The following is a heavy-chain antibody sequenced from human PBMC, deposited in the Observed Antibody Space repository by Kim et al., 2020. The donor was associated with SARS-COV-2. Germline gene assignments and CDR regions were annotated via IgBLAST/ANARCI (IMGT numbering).Heavy chain of an antibody. J-gene: IGHJ6*02. CDR3: ARVTPSATTSIPMVRGVIRPYSYGFDA. V-gene: IGHV1-3*04. CDR2: INIGNGKT. CDR1: GYIFTSYA. Sequence: ASVKVSCKASGYIFTSYAMHWVRQAPGERLEWMGWINIGNGKTTYSQKFQGRVTITRDTSASTAYMEVSGLTSEDTAVYYCARVTPSATTSIPMVRGVIRPYSYGFDAWGHGTTVIVSS. D-gene: IGHD3-10*01.